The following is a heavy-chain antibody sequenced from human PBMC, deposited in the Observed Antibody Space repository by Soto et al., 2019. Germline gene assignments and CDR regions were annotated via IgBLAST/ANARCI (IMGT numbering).Heavy chain of an antibody. D-gene: IGHD3-10*01. V-gene: IGHV3-15*01. CDR1: GFTFHTAW. CDR3: PPGPPPPYPLAGDP. Sequence: GGSLRLSCAASGFTFHTAWLSWFRQPPGKGLEWVGRIKSKTAGGTTQDAAPVKDRFTISRDDSKNTLYLQMNSLKTEDTAVYYGPPGPPPPYPLAGDPGGQGTL. CDR2: IKSKTAGGTT. J-gene: IGHJ5*02.